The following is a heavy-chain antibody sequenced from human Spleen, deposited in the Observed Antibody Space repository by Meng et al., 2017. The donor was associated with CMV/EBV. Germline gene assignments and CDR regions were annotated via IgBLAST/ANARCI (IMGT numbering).Heavy chain of an antibody. CDR1: RSSYH. J-gene: IGHJ5*02. Sequence: RSSYHWGWIRQSPGKGLEWIGSISYSGITHYNPSLKSRVIITEDTSKNQFSLKLTSVTAADTAIYFCARDHRDISGWTPGRWFDPWGQGALVTVSS. V-gene: IGHV4-39*07. D-gene: IGHD6-19*01. CDR2: ISYSGIT. CDR3: ARDHRDISGWTPGRWFDP.